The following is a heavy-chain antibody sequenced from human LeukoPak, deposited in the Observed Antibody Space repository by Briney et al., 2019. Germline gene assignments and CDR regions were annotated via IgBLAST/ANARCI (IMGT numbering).Heavy chain of an antibody. Sequence: SETLSLTCAVYGGSFSGYYWSWIRQPRGKGLEWIGEINHSGSTNYNPSLKSRVTISVDTSKNQFSLKPSSVTAADTAVYYCARSYRYSNHFDSWGQGTLVTVSS. CDR3: ARSYRYSNHFDS. CDR1: GGSFSGYY. V-gene: IGHV4-34*01. D-gene: IGHD4-11*01. CDR2: INHSGST. J-gene: IGHJ4*02.